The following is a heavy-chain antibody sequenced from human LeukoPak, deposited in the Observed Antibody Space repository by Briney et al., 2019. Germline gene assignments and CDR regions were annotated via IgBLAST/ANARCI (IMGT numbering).Heavy chain of an antibody. J-gene: IGHJ4*02. CDR3: ARDPRGSEYSHFDS. CDR2: IKQDGSEK. V-gene: IGHV3-7*01. Sequence: QPGGSLRLSCAASGFSIGTYYMSWVRQAPGKGLEWVANIKQDGSEKHYVDSVKGRFTISRDNSKNSLYLQMSSLGAEDTAVYYCARDPRGSEYSHFDSWGQGTLVTVSS. D-gene: IGHD3-10*01. CDR1: GFSIGTYY.